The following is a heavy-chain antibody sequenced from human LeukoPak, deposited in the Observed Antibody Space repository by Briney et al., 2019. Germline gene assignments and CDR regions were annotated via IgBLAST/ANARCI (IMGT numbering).Heavy chain of an antibody. J-gene: IGHJ4*02. CDR1: GYSISSGYY. Sequence: SETLSLTCAVSGYSISSGYYWGWIRQPPGKGLEWIGSIYYSGSTYYNPSLKSRVTISVDTSKNQFSLKLSPVTAADTAVYYCASFVWSGYYFDYWGQGTLVTVSS. CDR2: IYYSGST. CDR3: ASFVWSGYYFDY. D-gene: IGHD3-3*01. V-gene: IGHV4-38-2*01.